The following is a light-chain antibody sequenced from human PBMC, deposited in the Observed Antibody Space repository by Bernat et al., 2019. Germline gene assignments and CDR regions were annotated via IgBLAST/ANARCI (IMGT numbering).Light chain of an antibody. Sequence: QSALTQPASVSASPGQSITISCTGTSSDVGSNNIVSWYQQHRGKVPKLMIYEVTKRLSGVSSRFSGAKSGNTASLTIYELQTEDEANYYCCASDGVSTSWIFGGGTKLTVL. V-gene: IGLV2-23*02. CDR1: SSDVGSNNI. CDR3: CASDGVSTSWI. J-gene: IGLJ3*02. CDR2: EVT.